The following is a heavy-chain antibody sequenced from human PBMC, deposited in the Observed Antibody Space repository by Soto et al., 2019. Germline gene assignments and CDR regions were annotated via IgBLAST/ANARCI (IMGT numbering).Heavy chain of an antibody. D-gene: IGHD6-13*01. V-gene: IGHV4-61*01. CDR1: DGSIRDRSYC. CDR3: EGGIRGCSTVSAFLLHRSSDL. CDR2: IYYSGST. Sequence: LEMIRLRWTVVDGSIRDRSYCWSWIRQPPGKGLEWIGYIYYSGSTHYNPSLKSRVTISVDTSKNQFSLKLSSVTAADTVFFYAEGGIRGCSTVSAFLLHRSSDL. J-gene: IGHJ2*01.